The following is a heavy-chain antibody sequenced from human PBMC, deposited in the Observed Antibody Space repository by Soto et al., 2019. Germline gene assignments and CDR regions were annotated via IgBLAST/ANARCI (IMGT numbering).Heavy chain of an antibody. D-gene: IGHD3-10*01. CDR2: VNPILSMS. V-gene: IGHV1-69*04. CDR1: GDTFSFYS. CDR3: ATSYGSGYRAFDY. Sequence: QVQLVQSGAEVKRPGSSVKVSCKASGDTFSFYSINWVRQAPGLGLEWMGRVNPILSMSNYAQRFQGRVTMTADKSTSTAYMELSVLRSEDTARYYCATSYGSGYRAFDYWGQGALVTVSS. J-gene: IGHJ4*02.